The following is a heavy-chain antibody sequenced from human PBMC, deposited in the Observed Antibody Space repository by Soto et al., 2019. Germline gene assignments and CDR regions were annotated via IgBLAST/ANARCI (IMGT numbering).Heavy chain of an antibody. CDR3: ARGPNCSSTSCYYYYYMDV. J-gene: IGHJ6*03. Sequence: QVQLQQWGAGLLKPSETLSLTCAVYGGSFSGYYWSWIRQPPGKGLEWIGEINHSGSTNYNPSLKRRVTISVDTSKNQFSLKLSSVTAADTAVYYCARGPNCSSTSCYYYYYMDVWGKGTTVTVSS. CDR2: INHSGST. D-gene: IGHD2-2*01. CDR1: GGSFSGYY. V-gene: IGHV4-34*01.